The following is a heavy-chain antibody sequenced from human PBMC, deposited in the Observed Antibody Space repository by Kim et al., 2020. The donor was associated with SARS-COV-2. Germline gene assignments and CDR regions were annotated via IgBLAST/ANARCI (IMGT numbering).Heavy chain of an antibody. D-gene: IGHD3-9*01. CDR3: VRALPGLLRYFDWLFNWFDP. J-gene: IGHJ5*02. CDR2: IYYSGST. V-gene: IGHV4-39*07. CDR1: GGSISSSSYY. Sequence: SETLSLTCTVSGGSISSSSYYWGWIRQPPGKGLEWIGSIYYSGSTYYNPSLKSRVTISVDTSKNQFSLKLSSVTAADTAVYYCVRALPGLLRYFDWLFNWFDPWGQGTLVTVSS.